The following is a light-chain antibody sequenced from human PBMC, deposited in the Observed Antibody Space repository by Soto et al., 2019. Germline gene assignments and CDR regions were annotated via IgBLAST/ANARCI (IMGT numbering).Light chain of an antibody. J-gene: IGKJ5*01. V-gene: IGKV1-39*01. Sequence: DIQMTQSPSSLSASVGDRVTITCRASQSISSYLNWYQQKPGKAPKLLIYAASSLQSGVPSRFSGSGSGTDFTLTISSLQPEDFATYYCQQVNSYPQTFGQGTRLEI. CDR1: QSISSY. CDR2: AAS. CDR3: QQVNSYPQT.